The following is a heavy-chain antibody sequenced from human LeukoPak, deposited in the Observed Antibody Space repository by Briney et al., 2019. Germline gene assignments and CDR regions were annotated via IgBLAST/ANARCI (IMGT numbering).Heavy chain of an antibody. CDR2: IYTSGSS. D-gene: IGHD3/OR15-3a*01. J-gene: IGHJ6*03. Sequence: SETLSLTCTVPGGSISSYYWSWIRQPPGKGLEWIGYIYTSGSSNYNPSHKSRVTISVDTSKNQFALKLRSLTAADTAVYYCARHIRFWTDTYYYYYMDVWGKGTTVTVSS. CDR3: ARHIRFWTDTYYYYYMDV. CDR1: GGSISSYY. V-gene: IGHV4-4*09.